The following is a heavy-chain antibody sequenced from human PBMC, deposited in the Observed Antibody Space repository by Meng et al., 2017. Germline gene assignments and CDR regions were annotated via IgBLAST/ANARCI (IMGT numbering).Heavy chain of an antibody. V-gene: IGHV1-24*01. D-gene: IGHD1-26*01. J-gene: IGHJ4*02. Sequence: ASVKVSCKVSGYTLTELSMHWVRQAPGKGLEWMGGFDPEDGETIYAQKFQGRVTMTEDTSTDTAYMELSSLRSEDTAVYYCATDYYDLSGSYTFDYWGQGKLVNVSS. CDR1: GYTLTELS. CDR2: FDPEDGET. CDR3: ATDYYDLSGSYTFDY.